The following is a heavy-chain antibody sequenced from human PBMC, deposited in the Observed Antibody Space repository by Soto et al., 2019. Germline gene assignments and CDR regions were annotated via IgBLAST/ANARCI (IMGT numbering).Heavy chain of an antibody. CDR3: AIARDRYGMDV. CDR2: IFHSGTT. Sequence: QVQLQESGPGLVKPSGTLSLTCAVSGGSISSSYWWSWVRQPPGKGLDWIGEIFHSGTTNYNLSLKSRVTISVDRSKNQFSLKLNSVTAADTAIYYCAIARDRYGMDVWSQGTTVTVSS. CDR1: GGSISSSYW. V-gene: IGHV4-4*02. J-gene: IGHJ6*02.